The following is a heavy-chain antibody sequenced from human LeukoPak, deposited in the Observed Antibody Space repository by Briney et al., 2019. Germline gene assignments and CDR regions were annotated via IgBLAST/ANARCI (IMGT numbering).Heavy chain of an antibody. CDR3: ARVRGRIAAAGTNYFDY. J-gene: IGHJ4*02. CDR2: INPNSGGT. CDR1: GYTFTGYY. Sequence: ASVKVSCKASGYTFTGYYMHWVRQAPGQGLEWMGRINPNSGGTNYAQKFQGRVTMTRDTSISTAYMELSRLRSDDTAVYYCARVRGRIAAAGTNYFDYWGQGTLVTVSS. V-gene: IGHV1-2*06. D-gene: IGHD6-13*01.